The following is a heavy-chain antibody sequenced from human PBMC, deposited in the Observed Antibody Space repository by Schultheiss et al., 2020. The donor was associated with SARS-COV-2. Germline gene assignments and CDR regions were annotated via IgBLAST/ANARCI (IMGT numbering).Heavy chain of an antibody. CDR3: AKTYYDFWSGYRY. D-gene: IGHD3-3*01. Sequence: SETLSLTCTVSGGSISSYYWGWIRQPPGKGLEWIGEINHSGSTNYNPSLKSRVTISVDTSKNQFSLKLSSVTAADTAVYYCAKTYYDFWSGYRYWGQGTLVTVSS. CDR1: GGSISSYY. J-gene: IGHJ4*02. V-gene: IGHV4-34*01. CDR2: INHSGST.